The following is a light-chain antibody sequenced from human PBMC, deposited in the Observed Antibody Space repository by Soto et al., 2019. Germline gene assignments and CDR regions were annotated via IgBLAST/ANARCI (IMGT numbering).Light chain of an antibody. CDR1: SSNIGSYN. J-gene: IGLJ3*02. V-gene: IGLV1-44*01. CDR3: AAWDDSLNGWV. Sequence: QPVLTQPPSASGTPGQRVTISCSGSSSNIGSYNVNWYQHLPGTAPKVLIHSYNQRPSGVPDRFSGSQSDTSASLAISDLQSEDEANYYCAAWDDSLNGWVFGGGTKLTVL. CDR2: SYN.